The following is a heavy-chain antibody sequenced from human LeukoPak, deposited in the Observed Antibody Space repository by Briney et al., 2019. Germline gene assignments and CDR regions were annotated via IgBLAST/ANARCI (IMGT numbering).Heavy chain of an antibody. CDR2: IWYDGSNK. J-gene: IGHJ4*02. CDR1: GFTFRNYG. CDR3: ATVRGCGGDCHYLDY. D-gene: IGHD2-21*02. V-gene: IGHV3-33*01. Sequence: PGGSLRLSCAASGFTFRNYGMNWVRQAPGKGLEWVTIIWYDGSNKYYADSVKGRFIISRDNPKNTLYLQRNSLRAEDTAVYYCATVRGCGGDCHYLDYWGQGTLVTVSS.